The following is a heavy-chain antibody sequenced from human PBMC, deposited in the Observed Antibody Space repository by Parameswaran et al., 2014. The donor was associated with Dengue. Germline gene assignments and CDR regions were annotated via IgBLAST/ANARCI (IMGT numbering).Heavy chain of an antibody. CDR3: ARDGWRTVTNPPDY. CDR1: GFTFSDYY. Sequence: GESLKISCAASGFTFSDYYMSWIRQAPGKGLEWVSYISSSGSTIYYADSVKGRFTISRDNAKNSLYLQMNSLRAEDTAVYYCARDGWRTVTNPPDYWGQGTLVTVSS. D-gene: IGHD4-17*01. CDR2: ISSSGSTI. J-gene: IGHJ4*02. V-gene: IGHV3-11*01.